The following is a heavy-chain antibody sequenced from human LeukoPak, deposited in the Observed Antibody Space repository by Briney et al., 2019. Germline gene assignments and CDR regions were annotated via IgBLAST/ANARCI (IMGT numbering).Heavy chain of an antibody. CDR2: IKQDGSEK. D-gene: IGHD3-10*01. CDR1: GFTFSSYW. V-gene: IGHV3-7*01. J-gene: IGHJ3*02. Sequence: GGSLRLSCAASGFTFSSYWMSWVRKAPGKGLEWVANIKQDGSEKYYVDSVKGRFTISRDNAKNSLYLQMNSLRAEDTAVYYCARGRVTMVRGVRRNDAFDIWGQGTMVTVSS. CDR3: ARGRVTMVRGVRRNDAFDI.